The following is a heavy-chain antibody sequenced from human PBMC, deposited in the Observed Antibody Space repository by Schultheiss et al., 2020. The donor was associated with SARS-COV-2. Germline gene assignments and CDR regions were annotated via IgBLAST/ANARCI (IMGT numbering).Heavy chain of an antibody. CDR2: IYYSGST. Sequence: SETLSLTCTVSGGSISSGGYYWSWIRQHPGKGLEWIGYIYYSGSTNYNPSLKSRVTISVDTSKNQFSLKLSSVTAADTAVYYCARPMGYSTSWFDPWGQGTLVTVSS. V-gene: IGHV4-31*03. D-gene: IGHD4-11*01. J-gene: IGHJ5*02. CDR1: GGSISSGGYY. CDR3: ARPMGYSTSWFDP.